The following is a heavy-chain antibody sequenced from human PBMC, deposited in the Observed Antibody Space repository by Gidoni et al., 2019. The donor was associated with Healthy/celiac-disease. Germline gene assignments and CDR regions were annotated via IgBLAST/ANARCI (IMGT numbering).Heavy chain of an antibody. V-gene: IGHV3-23*01. D-gene: IGHD4-17*01. Sequence: EVQLLEAGGGLVQPGGSLRLSCAAAGCTVSSYAMSWVRQAPGKGLAWFSAISGSGGSTYYAASVKGRFTISRDNSKNTLYLQMNSLRAADTAVYYCAKGPSGDYGWFDPWGQGTLVTVSS. CDR2: ISGSGGST. CDR1: GCTVSSYA. J-gene: IGHJ5*02. CDR3: AKGPSGDYGWFDP.